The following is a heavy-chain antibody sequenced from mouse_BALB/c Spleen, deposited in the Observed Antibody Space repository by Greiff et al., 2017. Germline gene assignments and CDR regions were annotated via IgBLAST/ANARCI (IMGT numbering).Heavy chain of an antibody. CDR2: ISYSGST. J-gene: IGHJ1*01. D-gene: IGHD1-1*01. Sequence: EVQLVESGPSLVKPSQTLSLTCSVTGDSITSGYWNWIRKFPGNKLEYMGYISYSGSTYYNPSLKSRISITRDTSKNQYYLQLNSVTTEDTATYYCARCGYYGSHWYFDVWGAGTTVTVSS. CDR1: GDSITSGY. V-gene: IGHV3-8*02. CDR3: ARCGYYGSHWYFDV.